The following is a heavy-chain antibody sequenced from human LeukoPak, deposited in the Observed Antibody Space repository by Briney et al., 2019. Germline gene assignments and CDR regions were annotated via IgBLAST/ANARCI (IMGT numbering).Heavy chain of an antibody. V-gene: IGHV3-33*01. D-gene: IGHD6-19*01. Sequence: GGSLRLSCAASGFTFSSYDMHWVRQAPGKGLEWVAVIWYDGSNKYYADSVKGRFTISRDNSKNTLYLQMNSLRAEDTAVYYCARDHSSGWYSDYFDNGGQGTLVTVSS. CDR3: ARDHSSGWYSDYFDN. J-gene: IGHJ4*02. CDR2: IWYDGSNK. CDR1: GFTFSSYD.